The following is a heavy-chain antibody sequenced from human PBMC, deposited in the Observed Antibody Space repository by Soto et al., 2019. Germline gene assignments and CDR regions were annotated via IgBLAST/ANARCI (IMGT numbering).Heavy chain of an antibody. V-gene: IGHV3-23*01. D-gene: IGHD6-13*01. CDR1: GFTFSSYA. CDR2: ISGSGGST. CDR3: AKVLQGARMRAGIADPDAFDI. J-gene: IGHJ3*02. Sequence: HPGGSLRLSCAASGFTFSSYAMSWVRQAPGKGLEWVSAISGSGGSTYYADSVKGRFTISRDNSKNTLYLQMNSLRAEDTAVYYCAKVLQGARMRAGIADPDAFDIWGQGTMVTVSS.